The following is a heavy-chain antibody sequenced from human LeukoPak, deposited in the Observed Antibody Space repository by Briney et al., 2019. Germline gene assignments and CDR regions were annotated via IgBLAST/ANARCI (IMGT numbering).Heavy chain of an antibody. CDR1: GGSISSYY. J-gene: IGHJ3*02. V-gene: IGHV4-59*01. CDR2: IYYSGST. Sequence: SETLSLTCTVPGGSISSYYWSWIRQPPGKGLGWIGYIYYSGSTNYNPSLKSRVTISVDTSKNQFSLKLSSVTAADTAVYYCARDKWSGEAFDIWGQGTMVTVSS. D-gene: IGHD3-3*01. CDR3: ARDKWSGEAFDI.